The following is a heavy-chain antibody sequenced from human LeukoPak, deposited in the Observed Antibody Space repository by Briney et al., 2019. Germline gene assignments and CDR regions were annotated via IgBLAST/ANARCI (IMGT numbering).Heavy chain of an antibody. Sequence: GGSLRLSCAASGFTFSSYSMSWVRQAPGKGLEWVSSISSSSSYIYYADSVKGRFTISRDNAKNSLYLQMNSLRAEDTAVYYCARDPSLPARYHYFDYWGQGTLVTVSS. CDR1: GFTFSSYS. V-gene: IGHV3-21*01. CDR3: ARDPSLPARYHYFDY. D-gene: IGHD2-2*01. J-gene: IGHJ4*02. CDR2: ISSSSSYI.